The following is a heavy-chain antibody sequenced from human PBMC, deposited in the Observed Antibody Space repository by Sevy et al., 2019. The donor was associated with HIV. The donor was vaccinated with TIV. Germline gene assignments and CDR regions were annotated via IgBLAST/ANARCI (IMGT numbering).Heavy chain of an antibody. D-gene: IGHD6-6*01. V-gene: IGHV4-59*01. CDR2: IYYSGST. CDR1: GGSISSYY. Sequence: SDTLSLTCTVSGGSISSYYWSWIRQPPGKGLEWIGYIYYSGSTNYNPSLKSRVTISVDTSKNQFSLKLSSVTAADTAVYYCAREGIAARRRSYYFDYWGQGTLVTVSS. CDR3: AREGIAARRRSYYFDY. J-gene: IGHJ4*02.